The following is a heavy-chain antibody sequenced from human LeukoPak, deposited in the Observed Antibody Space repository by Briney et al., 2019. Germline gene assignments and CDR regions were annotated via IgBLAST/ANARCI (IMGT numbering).Heavy chain of an antibody. CDR3: ARGPPMIVP. D-gene: IGHD3-22*01. Sequence: ASVKVSCKASGYTFTNYGSSWVRQAPGQGLEWMGWISANNGNTNYAQKLQGRVTMTRDTSTTTAYMELRSLRSDDTAVYYCARGPPMIVPWGQGTLVTVSS. J-gene: IGHJ5*02. V-gene: IGHV1-18*01. CDR1: GYTFTNYG. CDR2: ISANNGNT.